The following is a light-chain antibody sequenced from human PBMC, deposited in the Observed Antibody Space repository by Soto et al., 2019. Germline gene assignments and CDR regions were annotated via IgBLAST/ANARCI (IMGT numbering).Light chain of an antibody. J-gene: IGLJ2*01. Sequence: QSVLTQPASVSGSPGQSITISCTGTSSDVSGYNYVSWYQQHPGKAPQLLIYGVTNRPSGISNRFSGSKSGNTASLTISGLQAEDEADYYCSSYTSSSDVLFGDGTQLTVL. CDR2: GVT. CDR3: SSYTSSSDVL. CDR1: SSDVSGYNY. V-gene: IGLV2-14*03.